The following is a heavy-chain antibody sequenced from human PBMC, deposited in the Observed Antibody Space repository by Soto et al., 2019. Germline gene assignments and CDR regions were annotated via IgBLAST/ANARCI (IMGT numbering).Heavy chain of an antibody. CDR1: GGSISTYY. CDR2: VYYSGST. Sequence: PSETLSLTCTVSGGSISTYYWSWIRQPPGKELEWIGYVYYSGSTDYNPSLKSRVSISVDTSKNQFSLKLRSVTAADTAVYYCARGLVVVPSLPREYSYESRETGLDPWGQGTMVTVSS. CDR3: ARGLVVVPSLPREYSYESRETGLDP. V-gene: IGHV4-59*01. J-gene: IGHJ5*02. D-gene: IGHD2-15*01.